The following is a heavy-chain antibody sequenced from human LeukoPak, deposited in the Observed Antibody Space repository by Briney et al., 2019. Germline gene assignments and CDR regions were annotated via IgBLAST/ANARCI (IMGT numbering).Heavy chain of an antibody. Sequence: LRLSCTVSGDSISSGDYYWSWIRQPAGKGLEWIGRIYTSGSTNYNPSLKSRVTISVDTSKNQFSLKLTSVTAADTAVYYCARGPYKYDGSGAFDIWGQGTMVTVSS. CDR1: GDSISSGDYY. D-gene: IGHD3-22*01. CDR2: IYTSGST. CDR3: ARGPYKYDGSGAFDI. V-gene: IGHV4-61*02. J-gene: IGHJ3*02.